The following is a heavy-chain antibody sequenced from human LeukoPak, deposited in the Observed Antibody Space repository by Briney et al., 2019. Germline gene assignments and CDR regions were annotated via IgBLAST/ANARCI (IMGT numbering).Heavy chain of an antibody. D-gene: IGHD2-15*01. V-gene: IGHV3-23*01. J-gene: IGHJ4*02. CDR2: MSSSDDGR. CDR3: AKAPVTSCRGAFCYPFDY. Sequence: GGSLRLSCAASGFTFSSYGMSWVRQAPGKGLEWVSAMSSSDDGRYYAASVRGRFTISRDTSRSTLYLQMNSLRAEDVAVYYCAKAPVTSCRGAFCYPFDYWGQGTLVTVSS. CDR1: GFTFSSYG.